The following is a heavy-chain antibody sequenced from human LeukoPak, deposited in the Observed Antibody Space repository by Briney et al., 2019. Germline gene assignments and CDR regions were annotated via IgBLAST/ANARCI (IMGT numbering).Heavy chain of an antibody. J-gene: IGHJ4*02. CDR3: AKDSSAAAGTYIAD. CDR1: GGSISSYY. D-gene: IGHD6-13*01. V-gene: IGHV4-59*12. CDR2: IYYSGST. Sequence: SETLSLTCTVSGGSISSYYWSWIRQPPGKGLEWIGYIYYSGSTNYNPSLKSRVTISVDTSKNQFSLKLSSVTAADTAVYYCAKDSSAAAGTYIADWGQGTLVTVSS.